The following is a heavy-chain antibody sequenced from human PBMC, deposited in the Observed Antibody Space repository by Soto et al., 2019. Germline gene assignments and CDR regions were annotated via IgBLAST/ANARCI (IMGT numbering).Heavy chain of an antibody. J-gene: IGHJ6*02. CDR2: ISAYNGNT. V-gene: IGHV1-18*01. CDR1: GGTFSSYA. Sequence: ASVKVSCKASGGTFSSYAISWVRQAPGQGLEWMGWISAYNGNTNYAQKLQGRVTMTTDTSTSTAYMELRSLRSDDTAVYYCARDVLAAAGKNYYYYGMDVWGQGTTVTVS. D-gene: IGHD6-13*01. CDR3: ARDVLAAAGKNYYYYGMDV.